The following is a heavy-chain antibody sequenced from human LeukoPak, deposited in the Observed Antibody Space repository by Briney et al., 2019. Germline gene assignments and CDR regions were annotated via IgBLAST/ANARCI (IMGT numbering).Heavy chain of an antibody. D-gene: IGHD1-26*01. Sequence: SETLSLTCTVSGGSISRYYWSWIRQPPGKGLEWVGYIYSTGGTNSNPSLKSRVTISIDTSRNQFSLRLTSVTAADTAVYYCARHESAVGALFYWGQGTLVTVSS. J-gene: IGHJ4*02. V-gene: IGHV4-59*08. CDR3: ARHESAVGALFY. CDR1: GGSISRYY. CDR2: IYSTGGT.